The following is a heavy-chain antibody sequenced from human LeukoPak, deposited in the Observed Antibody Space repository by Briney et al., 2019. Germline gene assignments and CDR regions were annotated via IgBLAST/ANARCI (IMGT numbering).Heavy chain of an antibody. D-gene: IGHD6-6*01. CDR2: ISAYNGNT. V-gene: IGHV1-18*01. J-gene: IGHJ4*02. CDR3: ARGSAMAQKQLVRHFDS. Sequence: GSVRVSCKASGYTFTSYGISWVRQAPGQGLEWMGWISAYNGNTKYAQKLQDRVTMTTDTSTTTAYMEVRSLTSDDTAVYYCARGSAMAQKQLVRHFDSWGQGTLLILFS. CDR1: GYTFTSYG.